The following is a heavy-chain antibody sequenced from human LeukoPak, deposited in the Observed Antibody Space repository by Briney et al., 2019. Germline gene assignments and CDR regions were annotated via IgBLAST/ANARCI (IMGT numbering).Heavy chain of an antibody. D-gene: IGHD4-17*01. Sequence: GGSLRLSCAASGFTFTDYYMSWIRQAPGKGLEWLSYISGSGSTIFYADSVKGRFTISRDNPKNSLSLQMNGLSPEDTAVYYCAREGVTTSNWGQGTLVSVSS. CDR1: GFTFTDYY. CDR2: ISGSGSTI. J-gene: IGHJ4*02. CDR3: AREGVTTSN. V-gene: IGHV3-11*04.